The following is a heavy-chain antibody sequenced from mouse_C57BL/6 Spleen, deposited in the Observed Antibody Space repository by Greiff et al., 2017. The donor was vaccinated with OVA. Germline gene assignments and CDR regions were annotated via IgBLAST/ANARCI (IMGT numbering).Heavy chain of an antibody. Sequence: QVHVKQSGAELARPGASVKMSCKASGYTFTSYTMHWVKQRPGQGLEWIGYINPSSGYTKYNQKFKDKATLTADKSSSTAYMQLSSLTSEDSAVYYCAREWGPYFDVWGTGTTVTVSS. J-gene: IGHJ1*03. CDR3: AREWGPYFDV. CDR1: GYTFTSYT. D-gene: IGHD1-3*01. CDR2: INPSSGYT. V-gene: IGHV1-4*01.